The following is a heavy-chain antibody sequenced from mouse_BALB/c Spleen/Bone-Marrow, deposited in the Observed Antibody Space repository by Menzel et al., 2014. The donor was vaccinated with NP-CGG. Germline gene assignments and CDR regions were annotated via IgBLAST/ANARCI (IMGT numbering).Heavy chain of an antibody. CDR2: IDPSDSET. CDR1: GYTFTSYW. CDR3: ERNWVYFDY. D-gene: IGHD4-1*01. V-gene: IGHV1-69*02. J-gene: IGHJ2*01. Sequence: VQLQQSGAELVKPGAPVKLSCKASGYTFTSYWMNWVKQRPGRGLEWIGRIDPSDSETHYNQKFKDKATLTVDKSSSTAYIQLSSLTSEDSAVYYYERNWVYFDYWGQGTTLTVSS.